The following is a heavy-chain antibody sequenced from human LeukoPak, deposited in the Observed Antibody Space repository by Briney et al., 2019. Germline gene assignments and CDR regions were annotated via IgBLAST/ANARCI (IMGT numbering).Heavy chain of an antibody. D-gene: IGHD2-21*01. V-gene: IGHV1-2*02. J-gene: IGHJ5*02. CDR3: VRACGGTSCHLNA. Sequence: ASVTVSCKASGYTFTAYYIHWVRQAPGQGLEWMGWVIPDSGATKYAQKFQGRVTMTRDTSISTAYMELSSLTSDDAAVYYCVRACGGTSCHLNAWGQGTLLTVYS. CDR1: GYTFTAYY. CDR2: VIPDSGAT.